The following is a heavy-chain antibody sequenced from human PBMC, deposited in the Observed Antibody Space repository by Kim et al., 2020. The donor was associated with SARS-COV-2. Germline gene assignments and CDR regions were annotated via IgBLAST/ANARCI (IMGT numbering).Heavy chain of an antibody. J-gene: IGHJ6*02. Sequence: ASVKVSCKASGYTFTSYGISWVRQAPGQGLEWMGWISAYNGNTNYAQKLQGRVTMTTDTSTSTAYMELRSLRSDDTAVYYCARDEGPFRGLRLGELSFPYYYYGMDVWGQGTTVTVSS. CDR1: GYTFTSYG. V-gene: IGHV1-18*04. D-gene: IGHD3-16*02. CDR2: ISAYNGNT. CDR3: ARDEGPFRGLRLGELSFPYYYYGMDV.